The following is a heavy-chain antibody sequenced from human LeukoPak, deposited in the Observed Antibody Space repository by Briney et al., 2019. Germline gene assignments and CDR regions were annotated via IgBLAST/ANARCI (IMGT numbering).Heavy chain of an antibody. J-gene: IGHJ4*02. CDR1: GGSFSGYY. Sequence: SETLSLTCAVYGGSFSGYYWSWIRQPPGKGLEWIGEINHSGSTNYNPSLKSRVTISVDTSKNQFSLKLSSVTAADTAVYYCASRGARDSSGYYHDYWGQGTLVTVSS. D-gene: IGHD3-22*01. CDR3: ASRGARDSSGYYHDY. V-gene: IGHV4-34*01. CDR2: INHSGST.